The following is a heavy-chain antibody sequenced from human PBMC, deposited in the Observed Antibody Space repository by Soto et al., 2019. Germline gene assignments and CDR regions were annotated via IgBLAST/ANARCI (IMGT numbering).Heavy chain of an antibody. V-gene: IGHV1-69*02. CDR2: IIPILGIA. J-gene: IGHJ3*02. Sequence: QVQLVQSGAEVKKPGSSVKVSCKASGGTFSSYTISWVRQAPGQGLEWMGRIIPILGIANYAQKFQGRVTITADNSTSTAYMELSSLKSEDTAVYYCARRYDILTGYYPTDAFDIWGQGTMVTVSS. CDR3: ARRYDILTGYYPTDAFDI. D-gene: IGHD3-9*01. CDR1: GGTFSSYT.